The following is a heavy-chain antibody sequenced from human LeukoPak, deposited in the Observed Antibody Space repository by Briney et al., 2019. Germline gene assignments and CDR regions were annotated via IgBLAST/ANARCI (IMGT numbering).Heavy chain of an antibody. CDR1: GGTFSSYA. D-gene: IGHD5-24*01. J-gene: IGHJ3*02. CDR2: IIPILGIA. V-gene: IGHV1-69*04. Sequence: VASLKVSGKASGGTFSSYAISWVRQAPGQGLEWMGRIIPILGIANYAQKFQGRVTITADKSTSTASRELSSLRSENTVVYYCARVRDGHVFAIGGEGTMVTVS. CDR3: ARVRDGHVFAI.